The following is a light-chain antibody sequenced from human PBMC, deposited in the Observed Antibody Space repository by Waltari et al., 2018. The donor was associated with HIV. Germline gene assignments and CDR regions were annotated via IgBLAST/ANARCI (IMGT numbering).Light chain of an antibody. J-gene: IGLJ1*01. CDR2: DVN. CDR1: SSDVGHSHY. V-gene: IGLV2-11*01. CDR3: CSYAGSSYV. Sequence: QSALTQPRSVSGSPGQSVTISCTRSSSDVGHSHYVSWYQQHPGKAPKLMIYDVNNRPSGVPDRFSGSKSGNTASLTISGLQAGDEADYYCCSYAGSSYVFGTGTKVTVL.